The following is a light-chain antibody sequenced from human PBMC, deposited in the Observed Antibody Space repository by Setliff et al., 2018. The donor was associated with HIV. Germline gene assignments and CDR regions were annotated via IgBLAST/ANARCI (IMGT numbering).Light chain of an antibody. CDR2: DVS. CDR3: CSYTSSLTYV. V-gene: IGLV2-11*01. CDR1: SSDVGGYNY. Sequence: QSALTQPRSVSGSPGQSVTMSCTGTSSDVGGYNYVSWYQQHPGKAPKLMIYDVSKRPSGVPDRFSGSKSGNTASLTISGLQAEDQADYYCCSYTSSLTYVFGTGTKVTVL. J-gene: IGLJ1*01.